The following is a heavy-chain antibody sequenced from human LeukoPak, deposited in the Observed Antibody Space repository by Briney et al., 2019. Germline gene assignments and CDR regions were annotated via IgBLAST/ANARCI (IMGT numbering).Heavy chain of an antibody. Sequence: PGGSLRLSCAASDFTVSRNYMSWVRQAPGKGLEWVSVIYSGGSTKYADSVKGRFTVSRDNSKKSLYLEMNSLRVEDTAIYYCSREGSPDTGLITADEVWGQGTLVTVSS. V-gene: IGHV3-53*01. CDR2: IYSGGST. CDR3: SREGSPDTGLITADEV. D-gene: IGHD5-18*01. CDR1: DFTVSRNY. J-gene: IGHJ4*02.